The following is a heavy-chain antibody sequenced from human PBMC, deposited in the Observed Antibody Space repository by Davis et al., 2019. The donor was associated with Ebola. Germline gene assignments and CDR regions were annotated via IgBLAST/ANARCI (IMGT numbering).Heavy chain of an antibody. CDR3: ARQVAAAGFDAFDI. CDR1: GYSFTSYW. Sequence: GESLKIPCKGSGYSFTSYWISWARQMHGKGLEWMGIIYPGDSDIRYSPSFQGQVTISADKSISTAYLQWSSLKASDTAMYYCARQVAAAGFDAFDIWGQGTMVTVSS. D-gene: IGHD6-13*01. CDR2: IYPGDSDI. V-gene: IGHV5-51*01. J-gene: IGHJ3*02.